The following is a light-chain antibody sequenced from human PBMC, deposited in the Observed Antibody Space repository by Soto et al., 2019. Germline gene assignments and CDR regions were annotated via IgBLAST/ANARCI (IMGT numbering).Light chain of an antibody. V-gene: IGKV2-24*01. Sequence: DIVLTQTPLSSPVTLGQPVSISCRSSQSLVHTDGNTYLSWFQQRPGQPPRLLIYKISNRFSGVPDRFRGSGAATDFTLKISRVEAEDGGIYYCMQTAEFSRTFGQGTKVEIK. CDR2: KIS. J-gene: IGKJ1*01. CDR1: QSLVHTDGNTY. CDR3: MQTAEFSRT.